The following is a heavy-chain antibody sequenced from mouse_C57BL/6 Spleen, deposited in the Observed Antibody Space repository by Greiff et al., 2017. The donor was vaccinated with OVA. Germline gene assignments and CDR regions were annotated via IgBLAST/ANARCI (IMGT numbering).Heavy chain of an antibody. CDR3: ARWSNLYYYAMDY. Sequence: QVHVKQPGAELVMPGASVKLSCKASGYTFTSYWMHWVKQRPGQGLEWIGEIDPSDSYTNYNQKFKGKSTLTVDKSSSTAYMQRSSLTSEDSAVYYCARWSNLYYYAMDYWGQGTSVTVSS. CDR1: GYTFTSYW. CDR2: IDPSDSYT. J-gene: IGHJ4*01. D-gene: IGHD2-5*01. V-gene: IGHV1-69*01.